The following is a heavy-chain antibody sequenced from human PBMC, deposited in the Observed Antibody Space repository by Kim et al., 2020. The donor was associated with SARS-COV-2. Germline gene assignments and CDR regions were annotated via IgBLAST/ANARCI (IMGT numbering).Heavy chain of an antibody. CDR3: ARDRYCSGGSCYAGYYYYYYMDV. CDR2: ISSSSSYI. CDR1: GFTFSSYS. D-gene: IGHD2-15*01. Sequence: GGSLRLSCAASGFTFSSYSMNWVRQAPGKGLEWVSSISSSSSYIYYADSVKGRFTISRDNAKNSLYLQMNSLRAEDTAVYYCARDRYCSGGSCYAGYYYYYYMDVWGKGTTVTVSS. V-gene: IGHV3-21*01. J-gene: IGHJ6*03.